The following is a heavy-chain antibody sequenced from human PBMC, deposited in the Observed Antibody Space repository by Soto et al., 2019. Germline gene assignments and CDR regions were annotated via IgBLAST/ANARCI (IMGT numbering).Heavy chain of an antibody. CDR1: GYAFTTYG. D-gene: IGHD1-1*01. J-gene: IGHJ4*02. CDR3: AIVRYGDN. CDR2: ISAHNGNT. V-gene: IGHV1-18*01. Sequence: QVHLVQSGAEVKKPGASVKVSCQGSGYAFTTYGITWVRHAPGQGLEWMGWISAHNGNTNYAQKLQGRVTVTRDTSTSTAYMEMNSLRYDDTAVYYCAIVRYGDNWGQGALVLVSS.